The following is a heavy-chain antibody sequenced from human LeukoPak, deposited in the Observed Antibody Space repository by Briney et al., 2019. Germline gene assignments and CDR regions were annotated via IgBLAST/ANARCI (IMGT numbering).Heavy chain of an antibody. CDR1: GFTFDDYA. CDR2: ISWNSGSI. CDR3: AKGGARVSSSWYHYFDY. J-gene: IGHJ4*02. Sequence: GRSLRLSCAASGFTFDDYAMHWVRQAPGKGLEWVSGISWNSGSIGYADSVKGRFTISRDNAKNSLYLQMNSLRAKDTALYYCAKGGARVSSSWYHYFDYWGQGTLVTVSS. V-gene: IGHV3-9*01. D-gene: IGHD6-13*01.